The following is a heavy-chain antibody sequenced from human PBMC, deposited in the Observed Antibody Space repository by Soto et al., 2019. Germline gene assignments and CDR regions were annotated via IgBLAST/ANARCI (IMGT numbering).Heavy chain of an antibody. V-gene: IGHV4-59*01. CDR1: GRSISPFY. CDR2: IPYTGTT. Sequence: PSETLSLTCSVSGRSISPFYWSWIRQPPGKALEWIGSIPYTGTTNYSPSLKSRVTMSVDTSRNHFSLKLTSVTAADTAVYYCAAVGGYYGDYPNFDYWGRGTRVTVSS. J-gene: IGHJ4*02. D-gene: IGHD4-17*01. CDR3: AAVGGYYGDYPNFDY.